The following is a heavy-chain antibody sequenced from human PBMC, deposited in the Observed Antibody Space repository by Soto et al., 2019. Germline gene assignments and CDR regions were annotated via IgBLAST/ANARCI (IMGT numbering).Heavy chain of an antibody. CDR3: ARAPRYYYYYMDV. J-gene: IGHJ6*03. CDR2: ISSNGGST. Sequence: GGSLRLSCAASGFTFSSYAMHWVRQAPGKGLKYVSAISSNGGSTYYANSVKGRFTISRDNSKNTLYLQMGSLRAEDMAVYYCARAPRYYYYYMDVWGKGTTVTVSS. V-gene: IGHV3-64*01. CDR1: GFTFSSYA.